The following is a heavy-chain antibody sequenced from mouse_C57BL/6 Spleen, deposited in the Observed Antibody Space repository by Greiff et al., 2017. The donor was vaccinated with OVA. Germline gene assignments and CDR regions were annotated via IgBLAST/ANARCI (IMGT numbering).Heavy chain of an antibody. V-gene: IGHV1-14*01. J-gene: IGHJ2*01. CDR2: IYPYNDGT. CDR3: ARSGITTVVHYFDY. CDR1: GYTFTSYV. D-gene: IGHD1-1*01. Sequence: VQLKESGPELVKPGASVKMSCKASGYTFTSYVMHWVKQKPGQGLEWIGYIYPYNDGTKYNEKFKGKATLTSDKSSSTAYMELSSLTSEDSAVYYCARSGITTVVHYFDYWGQGTTLTVSS.